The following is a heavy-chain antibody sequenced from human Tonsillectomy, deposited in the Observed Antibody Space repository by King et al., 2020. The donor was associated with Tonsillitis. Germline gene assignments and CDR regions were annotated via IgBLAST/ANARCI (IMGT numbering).Heavy chain of an antibody. J-gene: IGHJ4*02. CDR1: GFTFSSYW. D-gene: IGHD5-18*01. V-gene: IGHV3-7*03. Sequence: VQLVESGGGLVQPGGSLRLSCAASGFTFSSYWMNWVRQAPGKGLEWVANMKQDGSEKYYVDSVKGRFTISRDNTKNSLYLQMNSLRAEDTAVYYCARCGYSYGYEKYWGQGTLVTVSS. CDR2: MKQDGSEK. CDR3: ARCGYSYGYEKY.